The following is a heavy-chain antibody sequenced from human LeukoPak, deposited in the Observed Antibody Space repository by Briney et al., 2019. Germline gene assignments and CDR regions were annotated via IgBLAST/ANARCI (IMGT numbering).Heavy chain of an antibody. Sequence: GGSLRLSCAASGFTFDDYAMHWVRQAPGKGLEWVSGISWNSGSIGYADSVKGRFTISRDNAKNSLYLQINSLRAEDMALYYCAKGSFDIWGQGTMVTVSS. J-gene: IGHJ3*02. V-gene: IGHV3-9*03. CDR2: ISWNSGSI. CDR1: GFTFDDYA. CDR3: AKGSFDI.